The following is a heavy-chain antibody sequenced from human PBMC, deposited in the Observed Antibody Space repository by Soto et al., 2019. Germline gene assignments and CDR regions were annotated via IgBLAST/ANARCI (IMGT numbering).Heavy chain of an antibody. J-gene: IGHJ4*02. CDR2: IYHSGST. CDR1: GGSISSSNW. CDR3: ATCLGYGPHFDS. D-gene: IGHD5-12*01. V-gene: IGHV4-4*02. Sequence: PSETLSLTCAVYGGSISSSNWWSWVRQPPGKGLEWIGEIYHSGSTNYNPSLKSRVTISVDTSKNQFSLKLSSVTAADTAVYYCATCLGYGPHFDSWGQGTLVTVSS.